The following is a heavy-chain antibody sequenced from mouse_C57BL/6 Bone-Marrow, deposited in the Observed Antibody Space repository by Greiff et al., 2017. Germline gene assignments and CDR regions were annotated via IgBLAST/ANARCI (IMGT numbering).Heavy chain of an antibody. J-gene: IGHJ3*01. V-gene: IGHV1-5*01. CDR2: IYPGNSDT. CDR1: GYTFTSYW. D-gene: IGHD2-2*01. CDR3: TRSEGIWFPYEGAWFAY. Sequence: EVQLVESGTVLARPGASVKMSCKTSGYTFTSYWMHWVKQRPGQGLEWIGAIYPGNSDTSYNQKFKGKAKLTAVTSASTAYMELSSLTNEDSAVYYCTRSEGIWFPYEGAWFAYWGQGTLVTVSA.